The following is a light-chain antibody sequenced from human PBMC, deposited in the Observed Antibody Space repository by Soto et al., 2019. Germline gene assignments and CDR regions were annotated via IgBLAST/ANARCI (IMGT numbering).Light chain of an antibody. CDR1: RNVSIY. Sequence: EIPLTQSPSSLAASVGDRLTLTCRASRNVSIYLNWYQHKPGKGPTLLIHATSNLQIGVPSRFSGSGYGTEFTLTISSLEPEDFGTYYCQQRYKMPSFGHGTRLEI. CDR3: QQRYKMPS. J-gene: IGKJ5*01. V-gene: IGKV1-39*01. CDR2: ATS.